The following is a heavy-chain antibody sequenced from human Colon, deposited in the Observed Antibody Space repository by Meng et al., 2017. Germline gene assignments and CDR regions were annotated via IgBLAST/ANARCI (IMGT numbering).Heavy chain of an antibody. V-gene: IGHV4-34*02. J-gene: IGHJ5*02. D-gene: IGHD4-17*01. CDR1: GGSFSGFY. Sequence: QGQVQQGGAGLLKPSETLALTCAVSGGSFSGFYWCWIRQPPGKGLEWIGEIDHFGISNYNSSLKGRLTMSVDTSKKQISLTLTSVTAADTAVYYCATGLRHGDWFDPWGPGTLVTVSS. CDR2: IDHFGIS. CDR3: ATGLRHGDWFDP.